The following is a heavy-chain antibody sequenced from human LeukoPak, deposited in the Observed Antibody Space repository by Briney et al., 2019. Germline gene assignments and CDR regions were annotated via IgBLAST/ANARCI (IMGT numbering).Heavy chain of an antibody. V-gene: IGHV4-30-2*01. Sequence: PSQTLSLTCAVSGGSISSGGYSWSWIRQPPGKGLEWIGYIYHSGSTYYNPSLKSRVTISVDRSKNQFSLKLSSVTAADTAVYYCARDSDSEDAFDIMGQRTMVTVSS. D-gene: IGHD1-26*01. CDR3: ARDSDSEDAFDI. CDR1: GGSISSGGYS. CDR2: IYHSGST. J-gene: IGHJ3*02.